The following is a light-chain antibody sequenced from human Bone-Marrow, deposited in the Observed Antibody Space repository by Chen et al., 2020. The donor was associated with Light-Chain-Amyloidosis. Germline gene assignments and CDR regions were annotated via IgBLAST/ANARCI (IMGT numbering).Light chain of an antibody. CDR1: NIGATS. CDR3: QVWDRSSDRPV. J-gene: IGLJ3*02. V-gene: IGLV3-21*02. Sequence: SYVLTQPYSVSVAHGQKDTNAGGGNNIGATSVHWYQQTPGQAPLLVVYADSDRPSGLPGRLSGSNSGNTATLTISRVEAGDEADYYCQVWDRSSDRPVFGGGTKLTVL. CDR2: ADS.